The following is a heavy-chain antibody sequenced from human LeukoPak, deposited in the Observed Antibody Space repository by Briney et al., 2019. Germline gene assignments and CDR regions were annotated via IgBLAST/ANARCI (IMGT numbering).Heavy chain of an antibody. CDR3: ARDLDPWFRELELGDY. CDR1: GFTFSSYA. J-gene: IGHJ4*02. Sequence: GGSLRLSCAASGFTFSSYAMSWVRQAPGKGLEWVANIKQDGSEKYYVDSVKGRFTISRDNAKNSLYLQMNSLRAEDTAVYYCARDLDPWFRELELGDYWGQGTLVTVSS. CDR2: IKQDGSEK. D-gene: IGHD3-10*01. V-gene: IGHV3-7*01.